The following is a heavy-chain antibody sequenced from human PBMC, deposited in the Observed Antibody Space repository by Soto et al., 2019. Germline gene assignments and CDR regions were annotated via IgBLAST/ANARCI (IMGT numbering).Heavy chain of an antibody. CDR2: IKSKTNGGTT. CDR3: TTVSLYMAVAGPHDAFDI. J-gene: IGHJ3*02. V-gene: IGHV3-15*01. CDR1: GFTFSNAW. D-gene: IGHD6-19*01. Sequence: GGSLRLSCAASGFTFSNAWMSWVRQAPGKGLEWVGRIKSKTNGGTTEYAAPVKGRFTISRDDSKNTLYLQMNSPKTEETAVYYCTTVSLYMAVAGPHDAFDIWGQGTMVTVSS.